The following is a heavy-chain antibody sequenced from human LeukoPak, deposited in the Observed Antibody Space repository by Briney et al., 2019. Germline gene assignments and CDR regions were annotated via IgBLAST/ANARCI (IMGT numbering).Heavy chain of an antibody. J-gene: IGHJ4*02. Sequence: GGSLRLSCAASGFTFSSYAMHWVRQAPGKGLEWVAVISYDGSNKYYADSVKGRFTISRDNSKNTLYLQMNSLRAEDTAVYYCAKDLGEGSSSLWGEGTLVTVS. CDR1: GFTFSSYA. CDR2: ISYDGSNK. V-gene: IGHV3-30*04. CDR3: AKDLGEGSSSL. D-gene: IGHD6-6*01.